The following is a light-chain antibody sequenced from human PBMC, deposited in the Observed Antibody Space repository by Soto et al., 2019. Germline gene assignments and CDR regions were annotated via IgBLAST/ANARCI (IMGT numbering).Light chain of an antibody. Sequence: EIVLTQSPATLSLSPGERATLSCRASQSVSSYLAWYQHKPGQAPRLLIYDASKRATGIPTRSSGSGSGKDFTLTISSLEPEDFAVYYCQQRSNWPPTWTFGQGTRVEIK. CDR1: QSVSSY. V-gene: IGKV3-11*01. CDR2: DAS. CDR3: QQRSNWPPTWT. J-gene: IGKJ1*01.